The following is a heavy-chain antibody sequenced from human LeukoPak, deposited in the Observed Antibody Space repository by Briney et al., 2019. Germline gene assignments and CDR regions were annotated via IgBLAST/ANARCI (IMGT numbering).Heavy chain of an antibody. D-gene: IGHD2-2*01. CDR3: ARMPHYYYYGMDV. CDR2: IKQDGSEK. CDR1: GFTFSSYV. Sequence: GGSLRLSCAGSGFTFSSYVMSWVRQAPGKGLEWVANIKQDGSEKYYVDSVKGRFTISRDNAKNSLYLQMNSLRAEDTAVYYCARMPHYYYYGMDVWGQGTTVTVSS. J-gene: IGHJ6*02. V-gene: IGHV3-7*01.